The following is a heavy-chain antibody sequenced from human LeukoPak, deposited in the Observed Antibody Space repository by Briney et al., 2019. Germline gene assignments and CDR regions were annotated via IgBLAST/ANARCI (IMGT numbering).Heavy chain of an antibody. J-gene: IGHJ3*02. Sequence: GRSLRLSCAASGFTFSSYAMHWVRQAPGKGLEWVAVISYDGSNKYYADSVKGRFTISRDNSKNTLYLHMNSLRAEDTAVYYCARDLNYYDSSGYSLGAFDIWGQGTMVTISS. V-gene: IGHV3-30-3*01. CDR2: ISYDGSNK. D-gene: IGHD3-22*01. CDR1: GFTFSSYA. CDR3: ARDLNYYDSSGYSLGAFDI.